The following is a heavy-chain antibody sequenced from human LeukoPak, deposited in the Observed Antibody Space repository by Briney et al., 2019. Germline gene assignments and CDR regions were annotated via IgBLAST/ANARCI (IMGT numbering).Heavy chain of an antibody. V-gene: IGHV4-31*03. Sequence: TSETLSLACTVSGSSISSGGYYWSWIRQHPGKGLEWIGYIYYSGSTYYNPSLKSRVTISVDTSKNQFSLRLTSVTAADTAVYYCAREVVHPTDSDAFDIWGQGTMVTVSS. CDR2: IYYSGST. CDR3: AREVVHPTDSDAFDI. CDR1: GSSISSGGYY. D-gene: IGHD6-6*01. J-gene: IGHJ3*02.